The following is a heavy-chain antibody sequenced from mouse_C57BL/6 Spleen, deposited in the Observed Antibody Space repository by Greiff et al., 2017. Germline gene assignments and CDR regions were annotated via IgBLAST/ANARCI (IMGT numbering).Heavy chain of an antibody. CDR2: ISSGGDYN. CDR1: GFTFSSYA. D-gene: IGHD2-1*01. CDR3: TVYYGNYAYAMDY. V-gene: IGHV5-9-1*02. Sequence: DVKVEESGEGLVKPGGSLKLSCAASGFTFSSYAMSWVRQTPEKRLEWVAYISSGGDYNYYADTVKGRFTISRDNARNTLYRQMSSLKSEDTAMYYCTVYYGNYAYAMDYWGQGTSVTVSS. J-gene: IGHJ4*01.